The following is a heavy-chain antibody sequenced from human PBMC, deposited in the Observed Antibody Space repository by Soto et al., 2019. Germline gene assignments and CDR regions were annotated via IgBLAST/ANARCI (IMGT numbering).Heavy chain of an antibody. D-gene: IGHD3-3*01. V-gene: IGHV1-3*01. CDR2: TNAGNGNT. J-gene: IGHJ3*02. CDR1: GYTFTSYA. Sequence: ASVKVSCKASGYTFTSYAMHWVRQAPGQRLEWMGWTNAGNGNTKYSQKFQGRVTITRDTSASTAYMELSSLRSEDTAVYYCARVRITIFGVATSHNDAFDIWGQGTMVTVSS. CDR3: ARVRITIFGVATSHNDAFDI.